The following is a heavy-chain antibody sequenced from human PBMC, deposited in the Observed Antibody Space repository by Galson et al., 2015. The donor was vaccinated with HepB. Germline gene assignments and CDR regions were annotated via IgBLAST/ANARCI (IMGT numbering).Heavy chain of an antibody. D-gene: IGHD3-10*01. J-gene: IGHJ4*02. CDR2: IYSGGST. Sequence: FLRLSCAAPGFTVSSHYMSCVRQAPGKGLEWVSVIYSGGSTSYADSVKGRFTISRDNSKNTLYLQMNSLRAEDTAVYYCARDPRDAYFDYWGQGTLVTVSS. V-gene: IGHV3-53*01. CDR3: ARDPRDAYFDY. CDR1: GFTVSSHY.